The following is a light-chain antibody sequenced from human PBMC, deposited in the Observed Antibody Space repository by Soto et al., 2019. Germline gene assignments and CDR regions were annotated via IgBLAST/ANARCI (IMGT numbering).Light chain of an antibody. J-gene: IGKJ1*01. CDR1: QSVSSSY. CDR2: GAS. V-gene: IGKV3-20*01. Sequence: EIVLTQSPGTLSLSPGERATLSFMASQSVSSSYLAWYQQKPGQAPRLLIYGASSRATGIPDRFSGSGSGTEFTLTISSLQSEDFAVYYCQQYNDWPTFGQGTKVDIK. CDR3: QQYNDWPT.